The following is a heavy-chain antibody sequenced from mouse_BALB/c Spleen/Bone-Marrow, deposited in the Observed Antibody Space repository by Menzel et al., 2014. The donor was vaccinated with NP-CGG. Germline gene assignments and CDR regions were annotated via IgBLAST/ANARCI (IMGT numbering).Heavy chain of an antibody. V-gene: IGHV1S34*01. CDR3: VRRGNPIVYYAMDY. CDR2: ISCYNGAT. Sequence: LVKTGASVKISCKASGYSFTGYYMHWDKQSHGKSLEWIGYISCYNGATSYNQNFKGKATFTVDTSSSTAYMQFNSLTSEDSAVYYCVRRGNPIVYYAMDYWGQGTSVTVSS. CDR1: GYSFTGYY. J-gene: IGHJ4*01.